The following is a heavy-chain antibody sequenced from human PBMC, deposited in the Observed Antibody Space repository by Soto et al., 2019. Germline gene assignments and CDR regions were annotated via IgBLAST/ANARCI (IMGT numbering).Heavy chain of an antibody. CDR2: IGTAGDT. CDR1: GFTFSSYD. CDR3: ATTNPRYCSGGSCYSD. J-gene: IGHJ4*02. Sequence: GGSLRLSCAASGFTFSSYDMHWVRQATGKGLEWVSSIGTAGDTYYPGSVKGRFTISRENAKNSLYLQMNSLRAADTAVYYCATTNPRYCSGGSCYSDWGQGTLVTVSS. D-gene: IGHD2-15*01. V-gene: IGHV3-13*04.